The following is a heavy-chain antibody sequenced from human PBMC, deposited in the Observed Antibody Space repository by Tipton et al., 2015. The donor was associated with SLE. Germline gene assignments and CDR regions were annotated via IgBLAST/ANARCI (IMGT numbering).Heavy chain of an antibody. CDR2: TKEDGSEK. D-gene: IGHD1-1*01. J-gene: IGHJ3*02. Sequence: SLRLSCAASGFNFSNYWMTWVRQGPGKGLEWVASTKEDGSEKKYVDSVKGRFTISRDNAQNSLYLQMDSLRAEDTAVYYCARDLWNPVIWGQGTMVTVPS. CDR3: ARDLWNPVI. CDR1: GFNFSNYW. V-gene: IGHV3-7*01.